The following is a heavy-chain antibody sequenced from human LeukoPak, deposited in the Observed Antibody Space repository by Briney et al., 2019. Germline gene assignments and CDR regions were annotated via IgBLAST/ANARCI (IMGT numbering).Heavy chain of an antibody. CDR1: GFTFSSYV. V-gene: IGHV3-30*18. Sequence: GGSLRLSCAASGFTFSSYVMHWVRQAPGKGLEWVAVISVDGNNKYYADSVKGRFTISRDNSKNTLFLQMNSLRAEDTAVYYCAKDLRGYSSAWLDYWGQGTLVTVSS. CDR2: ISVDGNNK. J-gene: IGHJ4*02. CDR3: AKDLRGYSSAWLDY. D-gene: IGHD6-19*01.